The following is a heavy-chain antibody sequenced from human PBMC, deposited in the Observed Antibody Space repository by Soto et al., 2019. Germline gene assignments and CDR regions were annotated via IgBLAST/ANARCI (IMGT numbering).Heavy chain of an antibody. V-gene: IGHV3-23*01. D-gene: IGHD3-10*01. J-gene: IGHJ4*02. CDR1: GFTFSSNA. CDR2: ITNTGGDA. CDR3: ARASGESYPGSRVFDS. Sequence: EVQLLESGGDLVQPGGSLRLSCAASGFTFSSNAMTWARQAPGKGLEWVSVITNTGGDALYADSVKGRFTISRDNSKNTLYLQMNSLRAEDAAMYYCARASGESYPGSRVFDSWGQGTRVTVSS.